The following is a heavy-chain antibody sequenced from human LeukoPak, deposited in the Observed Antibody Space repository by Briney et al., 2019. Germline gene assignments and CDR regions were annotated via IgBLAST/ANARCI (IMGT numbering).Heavy chain of an antibody. CDR3: ARDRGYGPEGWFDP. Sequence: ASVKVSCKASGGTFSSYFISWVRQAPGQGLEWMGWISAYNGNTNYAQKLQGRVTMTTDTSTSTAYMELRSLRSDDTAVYYCARDRGYGPEGWFDPWGQGTLVTVSS. CDR1: GGTFSSYF. V-gene: IGHV1-18*01. D-gene: IGHD5-18*01. J-gene: IGHJ5*02. CDR2: ISAYNGNT.